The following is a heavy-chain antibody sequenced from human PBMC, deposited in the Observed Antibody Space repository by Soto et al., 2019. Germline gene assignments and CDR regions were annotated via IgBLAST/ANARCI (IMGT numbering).Heavy chain of an antibody. CDR2: INPNSGGT. CDR1: GYTFTGYY. J-gene: IGHJ4*02. D-gene: IGHD3-3*01. Sequence: ASVKVSCKASGYTFTGYYMHWVRQAPGQGLEWMGWINPNSGGTNYAQKFQGWVTMTRDTSISTAYMELSRLRSDDTAVYYCARGSLLRFLEWFTPNFDYWGQGTLVTVSS. CDR3: ARGSLLRFLEWFTPNFDY. V-gene: IGHV1-2*04.